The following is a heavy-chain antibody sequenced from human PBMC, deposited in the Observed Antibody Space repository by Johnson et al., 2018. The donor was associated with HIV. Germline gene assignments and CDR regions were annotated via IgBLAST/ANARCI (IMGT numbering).Heavy chain of an antibody. CDR3: ARSIADRPGGAFDI. D-gene: IGHD6-6*01. Sequence: QVQLVESGGGVVRPGGSLRLSCAASGFTFSSYGMHWVRQAPGKGLEWVALVSYDGSNKYYGDSVKGRFTISRDNSKNTLCLQMNSLKAEDTAVYYCARSIADRPGGAFDIWGQGTMVTVSS. J-gene: IGHJ3*02. CDR2: VSYDGSNK. V-gene: IGHV3-30*19. CDR1: GFTFSSYG.